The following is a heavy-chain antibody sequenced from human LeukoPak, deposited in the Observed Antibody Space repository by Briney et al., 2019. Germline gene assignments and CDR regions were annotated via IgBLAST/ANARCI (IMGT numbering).Heavy chain of an antibody. CDR1: GFTFSSYS. V-gene: IGHV3-21*01. D-gene: IGHD3-22*01. CDR3: ARVGYYDSSGYRAFDI. J-gene: IGHJ3*02. CDR2: ISSSSRYI. Sequence: GGSLRLSCAASGFTFSSYSMNWVRQAPGKGLEWVSSISSSSRYIYYADSVKGRFTISRDNAKNSLYLQMNSLRAEDTAVYYCARVGYYDSSGYRAFDIWGQGTMVTVSS.